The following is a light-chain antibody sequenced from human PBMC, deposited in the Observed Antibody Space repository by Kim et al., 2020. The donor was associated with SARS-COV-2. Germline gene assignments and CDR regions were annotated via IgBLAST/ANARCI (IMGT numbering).Light chain of an antibody. CDR2: KAS. V-gene: IGKV1-5*03. J-gene: IGKJ2*02. CDR1: RNIATW. CDR3: QQYKSSPWT. Sequence: DIQMTQSPSTLSASIGDRVTITCRASRNIATWVAWYQQKPGEAPRLLIYKASNLKSGVPSRFSGSGSGTEFTLTPDSLQADDLATYYCQQYKSSPWTFGQGTKLEF.